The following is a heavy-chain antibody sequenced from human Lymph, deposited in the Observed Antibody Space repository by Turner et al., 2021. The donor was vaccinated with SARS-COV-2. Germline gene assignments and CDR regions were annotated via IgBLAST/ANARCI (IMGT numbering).Heavy chain of an antibody. D-gene: IGHD3-3*01. CDR2: INTGNGNT. Sequence: QVQLVQSGAEVKTPGASVKVTCRASGYTFTNYAMHWVRQAPGQRLEWMGWINTGNGNTKYSQKFQGRVTITRYTSASTAYMELSSLRSEDTAVYYCARGKSPLLRFLEWLLSLDYWGQGTLVTVSS. V-gene: IGHV1-3*04. J-gene: IGHJ4*02. CDR1: GYTFTNYA. CDR3: ARGKSPLLRFLEWLLSLDY.